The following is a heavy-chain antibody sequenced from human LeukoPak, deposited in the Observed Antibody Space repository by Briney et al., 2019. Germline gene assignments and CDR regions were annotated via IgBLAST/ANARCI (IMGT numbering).Heavy chain of an antibody. V-gene: IGHV3-53*01. J-gene: IGHJ3*02. CDR2: IYSGGST. CDR3: ARGWHCYGGLNDALDI. Sequence: GGSLTLYCAAYGFTVCSIYMSWLRQAPGQGLEWNSVIYSGGSTYYADSVNGRFTISRDNSKNTLYLQMNILTVGHSAGYYCARGWHCYGGLNDALDIWGQGTMVTVSS. CDR1: GFTVCSIY. D-gene: IGHD4-23*01.